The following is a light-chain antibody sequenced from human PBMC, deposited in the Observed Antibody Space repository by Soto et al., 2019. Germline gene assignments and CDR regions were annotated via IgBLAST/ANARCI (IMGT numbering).Light chain of an antibody. V-gene: IGKV3-11*01. CDR3: QQHINWPLT. CDR1: QTVSSS. CDR2: EAS. J-gene: IGKJ4*01. Sequence: EIVLTQSPATLSLSPGERATLSCRASQTVSSSLAWYQQKPGQAPRLLIYEASNRATGIPARFSGSGSGADFTHTISSLEPEDFALYYCQQHINWPLTFGGGTKVEIK.